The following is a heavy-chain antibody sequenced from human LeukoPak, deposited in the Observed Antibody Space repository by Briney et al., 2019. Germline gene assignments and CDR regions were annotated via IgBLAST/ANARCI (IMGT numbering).Heavy chain of an antibody. D-gene: IGHD3-10*01. CDR1: GFIVSSNY. CDR2: IYRDGTT. J-gene: IGHJ4*02. V-gene: IGHV3-53*01. Sequence: GGSLRLSCAPSGFIVSSNYMSWVRQAPGKGLERVSVIYRDGTTYYSDSVKGRFTISRDNAKNSLFLQMNSLRAEDTALYYCAREAHGSGIDYWGQGTLVTVSS. CDR3: AREAHGSGIDY.